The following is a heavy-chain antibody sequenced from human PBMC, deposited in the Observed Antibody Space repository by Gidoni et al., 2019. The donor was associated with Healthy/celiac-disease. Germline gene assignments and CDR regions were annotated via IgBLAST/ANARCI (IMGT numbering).Heavy chain of an antibody. CDR3: ARKSSWYYYYYGMDV. V-gene: IGHV4-34*01. J-gene: IGHJ6*02. CDR1: SGSFSGYY. Sequence: QVQLQQWGAGLLKPSETLSLTCADYSGSFSGYYWCWIRQPPGKGLEWIGEINHRGSTNYNPSLKSRVTISVDTSKNQFSLKLSSVTAADTAVYYCARKSSWYYYYYGMDVWGQGTTVTVSS. CDR2: INHRGST. D-gene: IGHD6-13*01.